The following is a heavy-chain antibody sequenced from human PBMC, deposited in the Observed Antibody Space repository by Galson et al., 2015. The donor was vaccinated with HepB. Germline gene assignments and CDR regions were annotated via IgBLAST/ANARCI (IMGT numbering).Heavy chain of an antibody. D-gene: IGHD5-18*01. CDR2: ISSSSSTI. Sequence: SLRLSCAASGFTFSSYSMNWVRQAPGKGLEWVSYISSSSSTIYYADSVKGRFTISRDNAKNSLYLQMNSLRAEDTAVYYCARDLRLGYSYGWGWFDPWGQGTLVTVSS. CDR1: GFTFSSYS. V-gene: IGHV3-48*04. J-gene: IGHJ5*02. CDR3: ARDLRLGYSYGWGWFDP.